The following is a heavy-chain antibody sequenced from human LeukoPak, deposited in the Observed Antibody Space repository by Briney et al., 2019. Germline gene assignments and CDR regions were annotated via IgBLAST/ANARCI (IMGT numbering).Heavy chain of an antibody. CDR2: MNPNSGNT. V-gene: IGHV1-8*01. J-gene: IGHJ5*02. CDR1: GYTFTSYD. Sequence: ASVKVSCKASGYTFTSYDINWVRQATGQGLEWMGWMNPNSGNTGYAQKFQGRVTMTRNTSISTAYMELSSLRSEDTAVYYCASSYQLQQLSTVPFDPWGQGTLVTVSS. D-gene: IGHD2-2*01. CDR3: ASSYQLQQLSTVPFDP.